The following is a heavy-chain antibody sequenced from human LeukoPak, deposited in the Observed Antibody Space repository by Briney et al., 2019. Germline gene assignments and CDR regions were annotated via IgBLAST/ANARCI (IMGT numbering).Heavy chain of an antibody. CDR3: ARDASSDYDYVQAWAY. J-gene: IGHJ4*02. V-gene: IGHV3-7*01. D-gene: IGHD3-16*01. CDR1: GCTFSSYW. Sequence: GGSLRLSCAASGCTFSSYWMSWVRQAPGKGVEWVANIKQDGSLKYYVNSVKGRFTTSRDNAQNSLFLQTNSRRPEDTAVYYCARDASSDYDYVQAWAYWGQGTLVSVS. CDR2: IKQDGSLK.